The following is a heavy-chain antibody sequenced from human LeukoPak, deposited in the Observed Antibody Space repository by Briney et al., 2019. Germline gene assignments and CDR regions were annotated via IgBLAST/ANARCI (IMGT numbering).Heavy chain of an antibody. J-gene: IGHJ4*02. CDR1: GGSFSGYY. V-gene: IGHV4-34*01. CDR3: ARGQGSGSYYKSRPFDY. CDR2: INHSGST. Sequence: SETLSLTCAVYGGSFSGYYWSWIRQPPGKGLEWIGEINHSGSTNYNPSLKSRVTISVDTSKNQFSLKLSSVTAADTAVYYCARGQGSGSYYKSRPFDYWGQGTLVTVPS. D-gene: IGHD3-10*01.